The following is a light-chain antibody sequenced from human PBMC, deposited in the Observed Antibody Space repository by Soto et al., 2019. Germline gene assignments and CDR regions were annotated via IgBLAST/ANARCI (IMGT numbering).Light chain of an antibody. CDR1: SSDVGNDNL. CDR2: EGS. CDR3: CSYAGRSTFVA. Sequence: QSVLTQPASVSGSPGQSITISCTGTSSDVGNDNLVSWYQQHPGKAPKLMIYEGSERPSGVSNRFSGSKSGNTASLTISGLQDEDEADYYCCSYAGRSTFVAFGGGTKLTVL. V-gene: IGLV2-23*03. J-gene: IGLJ2*01.